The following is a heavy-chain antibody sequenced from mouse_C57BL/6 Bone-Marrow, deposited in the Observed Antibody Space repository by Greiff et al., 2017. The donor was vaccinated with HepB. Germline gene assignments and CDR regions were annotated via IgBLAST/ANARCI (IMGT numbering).Heavy chain of an antibody. J-gene: IGHJ4*01. CDR1: GFTFNTYA. CDR2: IRSKSSNYAT. CDR3: VRDANYYGSSKYYYAMDY. V-gene: IGHV10-3*01. Sequence: EVKLMESGGGLVQPKGSLTLSCAASGFTFNTYALHWVRQAPGKGLEWVARIRSKSSNYATYYADSVKDRFTISRDDSQSMLYLQMNNLKTEDTAMYYCVRDANYYGSSKYYYAMDYWGQGTSVTVSS. D-gene: IGHD1-1*01.